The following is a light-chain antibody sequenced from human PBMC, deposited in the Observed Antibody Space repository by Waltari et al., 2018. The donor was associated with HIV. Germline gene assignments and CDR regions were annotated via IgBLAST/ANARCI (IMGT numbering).Light chain of an antibody. V-gene: IGKV3-20*01. CDR1: QSVNSNF. J-gene: IGKJ4*01. CDR2: DAS. CDR3: QQYAGFPLT. Sequence: EIVLTQSPGTLSLSLGERATLSCRASQSVNSNFLAWYQHKPGQAPRLLIYDASTRATGIPDKFSGSGSGSDFILTISRLEPEDFAVYYCQQYAGFPLTFGGGTKVDIK.